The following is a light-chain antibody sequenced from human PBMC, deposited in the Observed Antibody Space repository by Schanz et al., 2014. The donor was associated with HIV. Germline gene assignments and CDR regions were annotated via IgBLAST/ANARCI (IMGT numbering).Light chain of an antibody. Sequence: QSVLTQPPSVSGAPGQRVTISCTGTRSNIGTGFDVHWYQLLPGTAPKVLIFANTHRPSGVPDRFSGSKSGTSASLAITGLQGEDEADYYCQSFDSSLSAVVFGGGTKLTVL. J-gene: IGLJ2*01. CDR1: RSNIGTGFD. CDR2: ANT. CDR3: QSFDSSLSAVV. V-gene: IGLV1-40*01.